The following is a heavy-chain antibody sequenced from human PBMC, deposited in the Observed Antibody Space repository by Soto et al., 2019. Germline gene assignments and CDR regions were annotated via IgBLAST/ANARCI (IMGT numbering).Heavy chain of an antibody. V-gene: IGHV3-30-3*01. CDR3: ARETLGNWNIDY. Sequence: QVQLVESGGGVVQPGRSLRLSCAASGFTFNSYTIHWVRHSPGKGLEWVAVISYGGINKYYTDSVQGRFTISRDISKNTLYLQMNSLRPEDTAVYYCARETLGNWNIDYWGQGALVTVSS. CDR1: GFTFNSYT. J-gene: IGHJ4*02. CDR2: ISYGGINK. D-gene: IGHD1-1*01.